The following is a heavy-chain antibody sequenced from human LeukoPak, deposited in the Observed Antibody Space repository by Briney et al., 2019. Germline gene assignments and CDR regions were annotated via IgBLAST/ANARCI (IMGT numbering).Heavy chain of an antibody. CDR2: THYTGTT. J-gene: IGHJ5*02. CDR1: GGSITSDY. CDR3: ARPQWLVTMGPWFDP. D-gene: IGHD6-19*01. V-gene: IGHV4-59*01. Sequence: SETLPLTCTVSGGSITSDYWSWIRQPPGKGLEWIAYTHYTGTTYYNPSLKSRVTISVDRSRNQFSLRLRSVTAADTAVYYCARPQWLVTMGPWFDPWGQGTLVTVSS.